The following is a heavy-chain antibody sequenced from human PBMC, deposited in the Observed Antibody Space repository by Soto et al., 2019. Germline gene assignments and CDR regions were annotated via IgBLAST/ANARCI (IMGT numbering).Heavy chain of an antibody. J-gene: IGHJ4*01. V-gene: IGHV2-5*02. D-gene: IGHD2-8*02. CDR3: AHKGPEYWPLDY. CDR1: GFSLSTSGVG. CDR2: IYWDDSK. Sequence: QITLKESGPTLVRPTQTLTLTCAFSGFSLSTSGVGVGWIRQPPGKALEWLAVIYWDDSKHYSPSLRSRLTITKDTSKNQVVLTMTNMDPMDTGTYYCAHKGPEYWPLDYWGHGTLVTVSS.